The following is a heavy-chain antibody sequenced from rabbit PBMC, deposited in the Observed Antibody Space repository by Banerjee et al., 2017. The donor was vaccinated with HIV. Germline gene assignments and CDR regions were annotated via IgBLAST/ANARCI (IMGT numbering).Heavy chain of an antibody. V-gene: IGHV1S40*01. Sequence: QSLEESGGDLVKPGASLTLTCTASGFSFSSSYYMCWVRQAPGKGLEWIACIYGGNSDSTAYASWAKGRFTISKTSSTTVTLQMTSLTAADTATYFCARGSATMTLVITGYYFNLWGPGPSSPS. CDR1: GFSFSSSYY. CDR2: IYGGNSDST. CDR3: ARGSATMTLVITGYYFNL. D-gene: IGHD2-1*01. J-gene: IGHJ4*01.